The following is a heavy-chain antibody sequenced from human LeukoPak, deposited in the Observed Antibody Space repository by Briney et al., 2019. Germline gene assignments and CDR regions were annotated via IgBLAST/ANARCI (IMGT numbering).Heavy chain of an antibody. CDR2: IYTSGST. V-gene: IGHV3-53*01. CDR1: GFTFSTYG. CDR3: ARVTTSGTYKFDY. Sequence: GGSLRLSCAASGFTFSTYGMNWVRQAPGKGLEWVSLIYTSGSTYYADSVKGRFTISRDNSKNTLYLQMNSLRAEDTAVYYCARVTTSGTYKFDYWGQGTLVTVSS. D-gene: IGHD3-10*01. J-gene: IGHJ4*02.